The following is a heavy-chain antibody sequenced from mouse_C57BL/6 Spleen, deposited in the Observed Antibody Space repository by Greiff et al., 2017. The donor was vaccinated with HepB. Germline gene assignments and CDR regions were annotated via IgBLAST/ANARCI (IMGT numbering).Heavy chain of an antibody. D-gene: IGHD1-1*01. Sequence: EVQLQQSGAELVRPGASVKLSCTASGFNIKDYYMHWVKQRPEQGLEWIGRIDPEDGDTEYAPKFQGKATMTADTSSNTAYLQLSSLTSEDTAVYYCTTERLRSYGYFDVWGTGTTVTVSS. V-gene: IGHV14-1*01. CDR3: TTERLRSYGYFDV. CDR2: IDPEDGDT. J-gene: IGHJ1*03. CDR1: GFNIKDYY.